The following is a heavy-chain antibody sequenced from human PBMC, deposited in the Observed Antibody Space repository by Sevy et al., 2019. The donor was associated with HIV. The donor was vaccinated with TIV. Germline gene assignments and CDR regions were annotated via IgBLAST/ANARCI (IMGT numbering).Heavy chain of an antibody. Sequence: AGSLRLSCAASGFTFSRYWMHWVHHAPGKELVWVSRINTHGTNTIYADYVKGRFTISRDNAKNTVSLQMNSLRADDTRVSYCAREGVDFWSGPVDFDYGMDVWGQGTTVTVSS. D-gene: IGHD3-3*01. J-gene: IGHJ6*02. CDR3: AREGVDFWSGPVDFDYGMDV. CDR1: GFTFSRYW. V-gene: IGHV3-74*01. CDR2: INTHGTNT.